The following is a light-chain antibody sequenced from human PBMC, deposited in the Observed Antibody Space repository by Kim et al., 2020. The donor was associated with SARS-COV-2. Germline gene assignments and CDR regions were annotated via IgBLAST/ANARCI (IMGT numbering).Light chain of an antibody. CDR2: DAS. CDR3: QQRSNWNT. Sequence: EIVLTQSPATLSLSPGERATLSCRASQSVSSYLAWYQQKPGQAPRLLIYDASNRATGIPARFSGSGSGTDFTLTISSLEPEDFAVYYCQQRSNWNTFGGGTKLEI. V-gene: IGKV3-11*01. J-gene: IGKJ4*01. CDR1: QSVSSY.